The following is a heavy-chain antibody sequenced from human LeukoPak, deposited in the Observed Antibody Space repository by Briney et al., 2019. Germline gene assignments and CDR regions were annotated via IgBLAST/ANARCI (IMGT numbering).Heavy chain of an antibody. CDR3: ARDRAARRFWFSTGLFDY. CDR2: INPSGGST. J-gene: IGHJ4*02. CDR1: GYTFTSYY. Sequence: ASVKVSCKASGYTFTSYYMHWVRQAPGQGLEWMGIINPSGGSTSYAQKFQGRVTMTRDISTSTVYMELSSLRSEDTAVYYCARDRAARRFWFSTGLFDYWGQGTLVTVSS. D-gene: IGHD3-10*01. V-gene: IGHV1-46*01.